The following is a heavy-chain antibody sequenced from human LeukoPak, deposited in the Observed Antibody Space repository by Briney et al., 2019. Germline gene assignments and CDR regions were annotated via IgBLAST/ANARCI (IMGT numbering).Heavy chain of an antibody. CDR2: ISGSSSYI. D-gene: IGHD1-26*01. Sequence: GGSLRLSCAASGFTFNNYAMSWVRQAPGKGLEWVSSISGSSSYIYYADSVKGRFSISRDNAKNSLYLQMNSLRAEDTAVYYCARDLLGWELHYFDYWGQGTLVTVSS. CDR1: GFTFNNYA. V-gene: IGHV3-21*01. CDR3: ARDLLGWELHYFDY. J-gene: IGHJ4*02.